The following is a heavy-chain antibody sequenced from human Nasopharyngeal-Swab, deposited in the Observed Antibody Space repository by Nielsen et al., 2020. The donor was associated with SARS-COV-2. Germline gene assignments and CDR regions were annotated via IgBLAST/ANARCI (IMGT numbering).Heavy chain of an antibody. D-gene: IGHD6-19*01. Sequence: GGSLRLSCAASGFTFSSYGMHWVRQAPGKGLEWVAVIWYAGSNKYYADSVKGRFTISRDNSKNTLYLQMNSLRAEDTAVYYCARGKQWLDRGSDYWGQGTLVTVSS. J-gene: IGHJ4*02. CDR3: ARGKQWLDRGSDY. V-gene: IGHV3-33*01. CDR1: GFTFSSYG. CDR2: IWYAGSNK.